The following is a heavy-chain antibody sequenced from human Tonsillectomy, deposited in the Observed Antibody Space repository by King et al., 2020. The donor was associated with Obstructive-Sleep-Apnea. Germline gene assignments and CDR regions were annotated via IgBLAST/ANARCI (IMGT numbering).Heavy chain of an antibody. Sequence: QLVQSGGGLVQPGRSLRLSCTASGFTFGDYAMSWFRQAPGKGLEWVGFIRSKAYGGTTEYAASVKGRFTISRDDSKSIAYLQMNSLKTEDTAVYYCTRELYSGSYSAFDIWGQGTMVTVSS. CDR3: TRELYSGSYSAFDI. CDR1: GFTFGDYA. V-gene: IGHV3-49*03. D-gene: IGHD1-26*01. J-gene: IGHJ3*02. CDR2: IRSKAYGGTT.